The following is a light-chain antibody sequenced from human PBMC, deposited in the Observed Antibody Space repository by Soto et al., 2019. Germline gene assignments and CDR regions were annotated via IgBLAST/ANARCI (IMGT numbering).Light chain of an antibody. J-gene: IGKJ5*01. CDR3: QKYNSY. CDR1: QSIGSW. CDR2: DAS. Sequence: DFQMTQSPSTLSASVGDKVTMTCRASQSIGSWLAWYQQKPGKAPKVLIYDASNLESGVPSRFSGSGSATEFNRTISSLQPDDFATYYCQKYNSYFGQGTRLEIK. V-gene: IGKV1-5*01.